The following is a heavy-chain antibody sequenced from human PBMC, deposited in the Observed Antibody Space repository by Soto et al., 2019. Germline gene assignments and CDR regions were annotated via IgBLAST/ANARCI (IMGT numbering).Heavy chain of an antibody. V-gene: IGHV3-23*01. J-gene: IGHJ4*02. CDR2: ISGSGGST. Sequence: EVQVLESGGGLVQPGGSLRLSCAASGFTFSSYAMSWVRQAPGKGLEWVSAISGSGGSTYYADSVKGRFTISRDNSKNTLYLQMNSLRAEDTAVYYCAKNEVRGIYEGGKVIEYWGQGTLVTVSS. CDR3: AKNEVRGIYEGGKVIEY. CDR1: GFTFSSYA. D-gene: IGHD3-10*01.